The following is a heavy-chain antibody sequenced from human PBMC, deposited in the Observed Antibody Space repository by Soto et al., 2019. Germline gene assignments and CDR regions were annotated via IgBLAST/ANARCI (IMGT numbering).Heavy chain of an antibody. CDR3: ARDYFDSSDYTTNWFDP. Sequence: SETLSLTCGVSGDSISNSRFCWAWIRQPPGEGLEWIGSIYHTGNAYYNPSLKSRVTISVDTSKNQFSLKVTSVTAADTALYYCARDYFDSSDYTTNWFDPWGQGTLVTVS. D-gene: IGHD3-22*01. V-gene: IGHV4-39*01. J-gene: IGHJ5*02. CDR2: IYHTGNA. CDR1: GDSISNSRFC.